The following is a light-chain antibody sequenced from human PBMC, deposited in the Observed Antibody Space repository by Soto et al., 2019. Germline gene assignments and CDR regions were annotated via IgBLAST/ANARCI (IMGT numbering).Light chain of an antibody. CDR1: SSDVGGYNY. Sequence: SALTQPASVSGSPGQSIAFSCTGASSDVGGYNYVSWYQQHPGKAPRLMIYDVSNRPSGVSDRFSGSKSGNTASLTISGLQAEDEAEYYCSSYTSSSTYVFGTGTKVTVL. CDR3: SSYTSSSTYV. CDR2: DVS. V-gene: IGLV2-14*01. J-gene: IGLJ1*01.